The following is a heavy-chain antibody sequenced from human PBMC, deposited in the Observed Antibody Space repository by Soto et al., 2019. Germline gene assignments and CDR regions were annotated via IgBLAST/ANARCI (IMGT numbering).Heavy chain of an antibody. CDR3: ARGLRRSFDP. CDR1: GGSFSGYY. V-gene: IGHV4-34*01. CDR2: INHSGST. Sequence: SETLSLTCAVYGGSFSGYYWSWIRQPPGKGLEWIGEINHSGSTNYNPSLKSRVTISVDTSKNQFSLKLSSVTAADTAVYYCARGLRRSFDPWGQGTLVTVSS. J-gene: IGHJ5*02.